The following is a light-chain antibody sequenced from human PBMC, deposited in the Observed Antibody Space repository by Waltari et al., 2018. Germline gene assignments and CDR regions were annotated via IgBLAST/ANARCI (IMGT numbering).Light chain of an antibody. Sequence: QSALTQPASVSGSPGQSFTIFCAGTSNDVGGYNSVSWYQEHPGHAPLVFYDVSDRPSGVSDRFSGSKSGNTASLTISGLQAEDEADYCCSSQSSNAVVLFGGGTKLTVL. CDR1: SNDVGGYNS. V-gene: IGLV2-14*01. J-gene: IGLJ2*01. CDR3: SSQSSNAVVL. CDR2: DVS.